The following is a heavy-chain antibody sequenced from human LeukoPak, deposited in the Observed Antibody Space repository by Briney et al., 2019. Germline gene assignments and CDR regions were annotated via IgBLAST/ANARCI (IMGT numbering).Heavy chain of an antibody. J-gene: IGHJ6*02. CDR3: ARATSHNIVVVPAAIPLRGMDV. D-gene: IGHD2-2*02. CDR2: INHSGST. CDR1: GGSFSGYY. V-gene: IGHV4-34*01. Sequence: SETLSLTCAVYGGSFSGYYWSWIRQPPGKGLEWIGEINHSGSTNYNPSLKSRVTISVDTSKNQFSLKLSSVTAADTAVYYCARATSHNIVVVPAAIPLRGMDVWGQGTTVTVSS.